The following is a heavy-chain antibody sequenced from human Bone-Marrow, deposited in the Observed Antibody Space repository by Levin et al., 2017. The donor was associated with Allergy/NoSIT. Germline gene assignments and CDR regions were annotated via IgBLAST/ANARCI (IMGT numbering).Heavy chain of an antibody. CDR2: IYWDGDV. Sequence: SGPTLVKPTQTLTLTCSFSGFSFSSIGVGVGWIRQPPGKALEWLAHIYWDGDVRYRTSLKSRLTVTKDTSKNQVVLTLANADPVDSATYYCAVYNYYESGTYYHYFDHWGPGTLVTVSS. CDR1: GFSFSSIGVG. V-gene: IGHV2-5*02. J-gene: IGHJ4*02. CDR3: AVYNYYESGTYYHYFDH. D-gene: IGHD3-10*01.